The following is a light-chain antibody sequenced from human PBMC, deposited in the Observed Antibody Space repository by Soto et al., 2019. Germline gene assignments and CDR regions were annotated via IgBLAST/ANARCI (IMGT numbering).Light chain of an antibody. CDR3: LLHKSYVWT. V-gene: IGKV1-5*01. CDR2: AAS. CDR1: QSISSW. J-gene: IGKJ1*01. Sequence: DLQMTQSPSTLSASVGDRVTITCRASQSISSWLAWYQQKPGKAPKRLIYAASSLQGGVPSRFSGSGSGTEFTLTITSLQPEDFATYYCLLHKSYVWTFGQGTKVDIK.